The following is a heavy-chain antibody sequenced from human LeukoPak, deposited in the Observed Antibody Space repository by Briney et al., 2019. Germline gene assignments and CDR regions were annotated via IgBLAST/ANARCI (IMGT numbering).Heavy chain of an antibody. D-gene: IGHD3-10*01. CDR2: ISTNNGNT. Sequence: ASVKVSCKTSDYTFTSYDISWVRQAPGQGLEWMGWISTNNGNTKYGQNFQGRVTMTTDTSTSTVYMELRSLRFDDTAVYYCARSYAPYYYGSGRSQDFDYWGQGTLVTVSS. V-gene: IGHV1-18*01. CDR1: DYTFTSYD. CDR3: ARSYAPYYYGSGRSQDFDY. J-gene: IGHJ4*02.